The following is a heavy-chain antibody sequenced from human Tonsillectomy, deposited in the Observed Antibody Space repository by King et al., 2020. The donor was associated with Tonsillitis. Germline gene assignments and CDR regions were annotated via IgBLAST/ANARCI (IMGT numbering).Heavy chain of an antibody. Sequence: QLVQSGAEVKETGESLKISCQGSGYSFSDHWIAWVRQMPGRGLEWMGVIYPGDSDLRYSPSFEGLVTISVDKSINSAYLQWSSLRTSDTAIYFCARARSGRGTGWSSNYYYSDMDFWGQGTTVTVS. J-gene: IGHJ6*02. CDR1: GYSFSDHW. V-gene: IGHV5-51*01. CDR3: ARARSGRGTGWSSNYYYSDMDF. CDR2: IYPGDSDL. D-gene: IGHD1-14*01.